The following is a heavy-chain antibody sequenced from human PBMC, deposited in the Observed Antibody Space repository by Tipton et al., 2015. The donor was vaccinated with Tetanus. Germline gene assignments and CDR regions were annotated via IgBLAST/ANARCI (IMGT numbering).Heavy chain of an antibody. CDR1: GFNFSTNS. CDR3: ARSAHFASWYD. V-gene: IGHV3-48*02. J-gene: IGHJ4*02. CDR2: ISSGSSII. D-gene: IGHD6-13*01. Sequence: SLRLSCVGSGFNFSTNSMNWVRQAPGKGLEWIAYISSGSSIIFYADAVRGRFFISRDNTKNSLSLQINSLKDDDTAVYYCARSAHFASWYDWGPGTRVTVSS.